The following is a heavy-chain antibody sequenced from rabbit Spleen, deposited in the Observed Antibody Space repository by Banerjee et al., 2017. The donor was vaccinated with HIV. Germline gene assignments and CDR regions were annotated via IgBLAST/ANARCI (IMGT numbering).Heavy chain of an antibody. D-gene: IGHD4-1*01. V-gene: IGHV1S45*01. Sequence: QEQLVESGGGLVKPGASLTLTCTASGVSFSSSSYMCWVRQAPGKGLEWIACIDIGSSGFTYFATWAKGRFTCSKTSSTTVTLQMTRLTAADTASYFCARDLAGVIGWNFNLWGQGTLVTVS. CDR1: GVSFSSSSY. CDR3: ARDLAGVIGWNFNL. J-gene: IGHJ4*01. CDR2: IDIGSSGFT.